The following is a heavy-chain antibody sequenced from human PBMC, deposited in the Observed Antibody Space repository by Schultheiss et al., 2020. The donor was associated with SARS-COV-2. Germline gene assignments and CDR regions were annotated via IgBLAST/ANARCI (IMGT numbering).Heavy chain of an antibody. CDR3: ARTIVVVPADWFDP. D-gene: IGHD2-2*01. Sequence: SETLSLTCAVSGYSISSGYYWGWIRQPPGKGLEWIGSIYHSGGTYYNPSLNSRVTISVDTSTNQFSLKLSSVTAADTAVYYCARTIVVVPADWFDPWGQGTLVTVSS. J-gene: IGHJ5*02. CDR2: IYHSGGT. CDR1: GYSISSGYY. V-gene: IGHV4-38-2*01.